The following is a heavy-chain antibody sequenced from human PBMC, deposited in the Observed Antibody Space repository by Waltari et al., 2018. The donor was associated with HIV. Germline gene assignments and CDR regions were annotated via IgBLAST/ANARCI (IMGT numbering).Heavy chain of an antibody. Sequence: QVYLVQSGPEVKRPGASVKISCKAYGYTFINFDVNWARQATGQGPEWLGRMNPNRGNTGVPYILGERGNMTRDVSTATAYMEMSGLTPEDTAIYYCARNSSGKGNRYFYYGLDVWGQGTPVTV. CDR3: ARNSSGKGNRYFYYGLDV. CDR2: MNPNRGNT. D-gene: IGHD3-22*01. V-gene: IGHV1-8*02. J-gene: IGHJ6*02. CDR1: GYTFINFD.